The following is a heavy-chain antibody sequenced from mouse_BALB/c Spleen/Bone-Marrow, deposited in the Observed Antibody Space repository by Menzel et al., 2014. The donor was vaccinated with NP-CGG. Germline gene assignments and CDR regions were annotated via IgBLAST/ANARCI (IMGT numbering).Heavy chain of an antibody. CDR1: GYTFTSYW. CDR3: ARRTTTVVATDY. J-gene: IGHJ2*01. CDR2: INPSNGRT. D-gene: IGHD1-1*01. V-gene: IGHV1S81*02. Sequence: VQLQESGAELVKPGASVKLSCKASGYTFTSYWMHWVKQRPGQGLEWIGEINPSNGRTNYNEKFKSKATLTVDKSSSTAYMQLSSLTSEDSAVYYCARRTTTVVATDYWGQVAPLSQSPQ.